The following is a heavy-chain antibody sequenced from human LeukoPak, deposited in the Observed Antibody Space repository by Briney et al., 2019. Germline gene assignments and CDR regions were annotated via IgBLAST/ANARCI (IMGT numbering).Heavy chain of an antibody. CDR1: GFTFSSYG. CDR3: AKDRGYSSSWYVFGY. J-gene: IGHJ4*02. D-gene: IGHD6-13*01. CDR2: ISDDGSNK. Sequence: GRSLRLSCAASGFTFSSYGMHWVRQAPGKGLEWVAVISDDGSNKYYGDSVKGRFTISRDNSKNTLYLQMNGLGAEDTAVYYCAKDRGYSSSWYVFGYWGQGTLVTASS. V-gene: IGHV3-30*18.